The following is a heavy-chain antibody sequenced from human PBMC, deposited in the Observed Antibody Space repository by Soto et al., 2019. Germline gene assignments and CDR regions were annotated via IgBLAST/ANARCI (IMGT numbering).Heavy chain of an antibody. CDR1: VFTLDDYV. Sequence: SLRLSCAASVFTLDDYVMHWVRQAPGKGLEWVSGISWNSGSIVYAESVKVRFTISRDNAKNSLYLQMNSLRAEDTALYYCAKRGSSSWYYFDYWGQGTLDTVSS. V-gene: IGHV3-9*01. D-gene: IGHD6-13*01. CDR2: ISWNSGSI. J-gene: IGHJ4*02. CDR3: AKRGSSSWYYFDY.